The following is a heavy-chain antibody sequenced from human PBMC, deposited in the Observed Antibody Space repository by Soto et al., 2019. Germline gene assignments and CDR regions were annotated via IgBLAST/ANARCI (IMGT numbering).Heavy chain of an antibody. V-gene: IGHV1-18*01. CDR2: ISAYNGNT. Sequence: ASVKVSFKASGYTFTSYCISWVRQSPGQGLEWMGWISAYNGNTNYAQKLQGRVTMTTDTSTSTAYMELRSLRSDDTAVYYCAVVYYDFWSGPQAPLDPWGQGTLVTVSS. CDR3: AVVYYDFWSGPQAPLDP. CDR1: GYTFTSYC. D-gene: IGHD3-3*01. J-gene: IGHJ5*02.